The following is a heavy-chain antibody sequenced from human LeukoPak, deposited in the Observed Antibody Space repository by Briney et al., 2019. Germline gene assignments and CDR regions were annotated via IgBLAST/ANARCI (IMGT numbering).Heavy chain of an antibody. Sequence: PSETLSLTCSVSGGSISSSGYYWNWIRQPPGKGLEWIGSIYHGGSAYSSSLQSRVTILVDGSKNQFSLKLTSVTAADTAVYYCASSLGNSGSYGDYWGQGTLVTVSS. CDR3: ASSLGNSGSYGDY. V-gene: IGHV4-30-2*01. D-gene: IGHD1-26*01. CDR2: IYHGGSA. J-gene: IGHJ4*02. CDR1: GGSISSSGYY.